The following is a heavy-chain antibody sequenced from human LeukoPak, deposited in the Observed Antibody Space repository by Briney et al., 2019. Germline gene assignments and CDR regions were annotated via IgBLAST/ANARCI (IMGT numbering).Heavy chain of an antibody. CDR2: IYYSGST. J-gene: IGHJ4*02. Sequence: SETLSLTCTVSGGSISTYYWSWIRQPPGKGLEWIGYIYYSGSTNYNPSLKSRVTISVDTSKNQFSLKLSSVTAADTAVYYCARERGGAFGDWGQGTLVTVSS. D-gene: IGHD3-10*01. CDR1: GGSISTYY. CDR3: ARERGGAFGD. V-gene: IGHV4-59*01.